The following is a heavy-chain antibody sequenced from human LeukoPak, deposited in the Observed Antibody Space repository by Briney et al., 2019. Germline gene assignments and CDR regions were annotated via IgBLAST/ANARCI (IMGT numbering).Heavy chain of an antibody. CDR2: ISAYNGNT. CDR1: GYTFTSYG. Sequence: ASVKVSCKASGYTFTSYGIRWVRQAPGQGLEWMGWISAYNGNTNYAQKLQGRVTMTTDTSTSTAYMELRSLRSDDTAVYYCARDPMEYYYDSSGYYENWGQGTLVTVSS. D-gene: IGHD3-22*01. V-gene: IGHV1-18*01. J-gene: IGHJ4*02. CDR3: ARDPMEYYYDSSGYYEN.